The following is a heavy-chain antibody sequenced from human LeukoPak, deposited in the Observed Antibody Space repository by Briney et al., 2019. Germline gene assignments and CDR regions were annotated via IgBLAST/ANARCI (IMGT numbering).Heavy chain of an antibody. Sequence: GASVKVSCKASGYTFTGYYMHWVRQAPGQGLEWMGWINPNSGGTNYAQKPQARVTITRDTPITTAYMKLSRLRSDDTAVYYCARGYCSGGSCYYGAYYFDYWGQGTLVTVSS. J-gene: IGHJ4*02. D-gene: IGHD2-15*01. CDR2: INPNSGGT. V-gene: IGHV1-2*02. CDR3: ARGYCSGGSCYYGAYYFDY. CDR1: GYTFTGYY.